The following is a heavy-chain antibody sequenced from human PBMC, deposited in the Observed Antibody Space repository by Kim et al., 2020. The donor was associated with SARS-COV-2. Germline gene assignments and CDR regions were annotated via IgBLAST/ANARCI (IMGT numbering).Heavy chain of an antibody. V-gene: IGHV5-51*01. Sequence: GESLQISCKGSGYSFTSYWIGWVRQMPGKGLEWMGIIYPGDSDTRYSPSFQGQVTISADKSISTAYLQWSSLKASDTAMYYCARRSIAAAGTPLFNDYWGQGTLVTVSS. CDR3: ARRSIAAAGTPLFNDY. J-gene: IGHJ4*02. D-gene: IGHD6-13*01. CDR2: IYPGDSDT. CDR1: GYSFTSYW.